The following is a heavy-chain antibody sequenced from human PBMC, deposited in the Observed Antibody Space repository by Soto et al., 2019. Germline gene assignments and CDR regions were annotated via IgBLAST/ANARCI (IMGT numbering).Heavy chain of an antibody. Sequence: QVQLQESGPGLVKPSQTLSLTCTVSGGSISSGGYYWSWIRQHPGKGLEWIGYSYYSGSTYYNPPLKSRVTISVDTSKNQFSLKLSSVTAADTAVYYCATYGSGTYKPTTFDYWGQGTLVTVSS. J-gene: IGHJ4*02. CDR1: GGSISSGGYY. CDR2: SYYSGST. CDR3: ATYGSGTYKPTTFDY. D-gene: IGHD3-10*01. V-gene: IGHV4-31*03.